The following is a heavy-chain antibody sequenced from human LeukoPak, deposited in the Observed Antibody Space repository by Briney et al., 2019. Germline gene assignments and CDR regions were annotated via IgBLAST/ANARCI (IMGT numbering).Heavy chain of an antibody. CDR3: ARVAANSSWRIYWYFDL. V-gene: IGHV1-2*02. J-gene: IGHJ2*01. Sequence: SSVKVSCKASGYSFTGCYMLGVRQPPGQGLEWMGWINPNSGGTNYAQKFQGRVAMTRDTSISTAYMELRRLRSGDTAVYYCARVAANSSWRIYWYFDLWGRGTLVTVSS. D-gene: IGHD6-13*01. CDR1: GYSFTGCY. CDR2: INPNSGGT.